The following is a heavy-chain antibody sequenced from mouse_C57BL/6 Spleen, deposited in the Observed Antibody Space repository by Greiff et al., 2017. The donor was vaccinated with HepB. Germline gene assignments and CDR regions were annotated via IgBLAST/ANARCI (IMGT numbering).Heavy chain of an antibody. CDR1: GYTFTDYE. J-gene: IGHJ2*01. CDR2: IDPETGGT. Sequence: QVHVKQSGAELVRPGASVTLSCKASGYTFTDYEMHWVKQTPVHGLEWIGAIDPETGGTAYNQKFKGKAILTADKSSSTAYMELRSLTSEDSAVYYCTRWIYDGNYGYWGQGTTLTVSS. CDR3: TRWIYDGNYGY. V-gene: IGHV1-15*01. D-gene: IGHD2-3*01.